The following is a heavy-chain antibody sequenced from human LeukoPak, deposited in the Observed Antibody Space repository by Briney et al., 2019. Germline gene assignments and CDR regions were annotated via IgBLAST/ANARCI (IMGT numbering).Heavy chain of an antibody. CDR1: GFSLSTSGMC. Sequence: SGPTLVNPTQTLTLTCSFSGFSLSTSGMCVSWVRQPPGKALEWLARIDWDEDKFYSTSLKTRLSISKDTSKNQVVLIMTNMDPVGTATYYCARTQRIIMARGNYYYMDVWGKGTTVTVSS. CDR3: ARTQRIIMARGNYYYMDV. CDR2: IDWDEDK. D-gene: IGHD3-10*01. J-gene: IGHJ6*03. V-gene: IGHV2-70*17.